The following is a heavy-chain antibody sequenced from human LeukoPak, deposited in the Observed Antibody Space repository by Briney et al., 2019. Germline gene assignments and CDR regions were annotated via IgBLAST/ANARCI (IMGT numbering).Heavy chain of an antibody. CDR2: IKVDGSEK. J-gene: IGHJ4*02. V-gene: IGHV3-7*01. Sequence: PGGSLRLSSVASGFSFSRSWISWVRQAPGKGLEWVANIKVDGSEKHYLDSVEGRFIISRDNAKNSLHLQMNNLRAEDTAEYYCVRDGPFGSGTFGYWAQGTLVSVSS. CDR1: GFSFSRSW. D-gene: IGHD3-10*01. CDR3: VRDGPFGSGTFGY.